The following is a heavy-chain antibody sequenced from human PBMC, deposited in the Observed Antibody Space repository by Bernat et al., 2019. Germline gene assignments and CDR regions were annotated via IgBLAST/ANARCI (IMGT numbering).Heavy chain of an antibody. J-gene: IGHJ3*02. CDR1: GGTFSSYA. V-gene: IGHV1-69*01. Sequence: QVQLVQSGAEMKKPGSSVKVSCKASGGTFSSYAISWVRQAPGQGLEWMGGIIPIFGTANYAQKFQGRVAITADESTSTAYMELSSLRSEDTAVYYCARVLREFSPTDAFDIWGQGTMVTVSS. CDR2: IIPIFGTA. D-gene: IGHD4-17*01. CDR3: ARVLREFSPTDAFDI.